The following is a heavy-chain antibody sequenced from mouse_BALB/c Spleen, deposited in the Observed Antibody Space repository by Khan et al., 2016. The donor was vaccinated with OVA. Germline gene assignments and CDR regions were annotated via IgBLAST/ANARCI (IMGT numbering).Heavy chain of an antibody. J-gene: IGHJ3*01. Sequence: EVQLQESGAELVRPGALVKLSCKASGFNIEDYYMNWVKQRPEQGLEWIGWIDPENGDTIYDPKFQGKASITADTSSNTAYLQLSSLTSEDTAVYYGTGRGYGASWLANWGQGTLVTVSA. CDR2: IDPENGDT. CDR1: GFNIEDYY. V-gene: IGHV14-1*02. D-gene: IGHD1-1*02. CDR3: TGRGYGASWLAN.